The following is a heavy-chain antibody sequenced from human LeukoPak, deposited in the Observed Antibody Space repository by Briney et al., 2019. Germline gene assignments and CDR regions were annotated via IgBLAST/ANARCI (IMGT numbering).Heavy chain of an antibody. J-gene: IGHJ3*02. D-gene: IGHD3-22*01. Sequence: SETLSLTYTVSGGSISSGSYYWSWIRQPAGKGLEWIGRIYTSGSTNYNPSLKSRVTISVDTSKNQFSLKLSSVTAADTAVYYCARDRTGYYDSSGYPLDAFDIWGQGTMVTVSS. V-gene: IGHV4-61*02. CDR3: ARDRTGYYDSSGYPLDAFDI. CDR1: GGSISSGSYY. CDR2: IYTSGST.